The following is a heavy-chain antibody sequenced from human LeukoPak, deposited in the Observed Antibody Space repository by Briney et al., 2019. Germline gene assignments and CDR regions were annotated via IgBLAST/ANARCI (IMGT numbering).Heavy chain of an antibody. CDR1: GFTFSDYY. D-gene: IGHD4-23*01. V-gene: IGHV3-11*01. J-gene: IGHJ3*02. CDR2: ISSSGSTI. CDR3: ARGTTVVTSRRNDAFDI. Sequence: PGGSLRLSCAASGFTFSDYYMSWIRQAPGKGLEWVSYISSSGSTIYYADSVKGRFTISRDNAKNSLYLQMNSLRAEDTAVYYCARGTTVVTSRRNDAFDIWGQGTMVTVSS.